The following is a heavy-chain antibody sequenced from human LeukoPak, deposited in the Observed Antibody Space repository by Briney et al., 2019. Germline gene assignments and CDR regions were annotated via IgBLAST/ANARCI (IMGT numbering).Heavy chain of an antibody. CDR1: GGSISSYY. CDR2: IYNSGST. J-gene: IGHJ6*02. CDR3: ARAVGSGTKYGMDV. Sequence: PSETLSLTCTVSGGSISSYYWSWIRQPPGKGLEWIGYIYNSGSTNYNPSLKSRVTISVDTSKNQFSLKLSSVTAADTAVYYCARAVGSGTKYGMDVWGQGTTVTVSS. V-gene: IGHV4-59*01. D-gene: IGHD1-1*01.